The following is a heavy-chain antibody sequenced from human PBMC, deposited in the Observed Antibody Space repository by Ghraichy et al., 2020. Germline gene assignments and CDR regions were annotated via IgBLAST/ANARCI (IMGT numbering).Heavy chain of an antibody. Sequence: ASVKVSCKASGYMFTSYAMHWVRQAPGQRLEWMGWINAGNGNTNYLQKFQGRLTITRDTSARTAYMELSSLRSEDTAVYYCAREDGQLDYYYYGLDVWGQGTTVTVSS. CDR1: GYMFTSYA. D-gene: IGHD6-13*01. J-gene: IGHJ6*02. V-gene: IGHV1-3*01. CDR3: AREDGQLDYYYYGLDV. CDR2: INAGNGNT.